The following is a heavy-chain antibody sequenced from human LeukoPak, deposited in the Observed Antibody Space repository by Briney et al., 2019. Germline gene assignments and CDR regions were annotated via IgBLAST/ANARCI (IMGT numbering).Heavy chain of an antibody. CDR2: IIPIFGTA. V-gene: IGHV1-69*13. CDR3: AREARIAAAGTDYWFDP. CDR1: GGTFSSYA. Sequence: SVKVSCKASGGTFSSYASSWVRQAPGQGLEWMGGIIPIFGTANYAQKFQGRVTITADESTSTAYMELSSLRSEDTAVYYCAREARIAAAGTDYWFDPWGQGTLVTVSS. J-gene: IGHJ5*02. D-gene: IGHD6-13*01.